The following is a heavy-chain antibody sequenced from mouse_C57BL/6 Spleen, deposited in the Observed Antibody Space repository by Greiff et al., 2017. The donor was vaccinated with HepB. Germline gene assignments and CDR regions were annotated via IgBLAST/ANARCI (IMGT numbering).Heavy chain of an antibody. CDR2: FYPGSGSI. J-gene: IGHJ2*01. V-gene: IGHV1-62-2*01. CDR1: GYTFTEYT. CDR3: AGHEDITGKWAPYFDY. D-gene: IGHD4-1*01. Sequence: QVQLQQSGAELVKPGASVKLSCKASGYTFTEYTIHWVKQRSGQGLEWIGWFYPGSGSIKYNENFKDKATLTADKSSSTAYMELSRLTSEDTAVYVCAGHEDITGKWAPYFDYWGQGTTLTVTS.